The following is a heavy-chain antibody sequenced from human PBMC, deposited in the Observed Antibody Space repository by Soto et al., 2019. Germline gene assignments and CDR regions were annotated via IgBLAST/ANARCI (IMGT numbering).Heavy chain of an antibody. J-gene: IGHJ4*02. CDR3: ALPTDHYDSSGFPRPYDY. D-gene: IGHD3-22*01. CDR2: IIPIFGTA. V-gene: IGHV1-69*06. CDR1: GGTFSSYA. Sequence: SVKVSCKASGGTFSSYAISWVRQAPGQGLEWMGGIIPIFGTANYAQKFQGRVTITADKSTSTAYMELSSLRSEDTAVYYCALPTDHYDSSGFPRPYDYWGQGTLVTVSS.